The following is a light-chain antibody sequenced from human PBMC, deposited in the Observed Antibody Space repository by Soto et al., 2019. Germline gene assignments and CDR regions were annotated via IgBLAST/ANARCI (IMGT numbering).Light chain of an antibody. CDR3: QQPWT. CDR2: GAS. Sequence: EIVLTQSPGTLSLSPGERATLSCRASQSLSSSYLAWYQQKPGQAPRLLIYGASSRATGIPDRFSGSGSGTDFTLTISRLELEDFAVYYCQQPWTFGQGTKVEIK. CDR1: QSLSSSY. V-gene: IGKV3-20*01. J-gene: IGKJ1*01.